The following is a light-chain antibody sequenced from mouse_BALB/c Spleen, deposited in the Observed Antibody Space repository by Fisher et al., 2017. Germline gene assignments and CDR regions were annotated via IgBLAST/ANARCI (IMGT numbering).Light chain of an antibody. J-gene: IGKJ5*01. CDR1: SSVSSSY. CDR2: RTS. V-gene: IGKV4-74*01. CDR3: HQYHRSPPT. Sequence: IVLTQSPAIMSASPGEKVTLTCSASSSVSSSYLYWYQQKPGSSPKLWIYRTSNLASGVPARFSGSGSGTSYSLTISSMEAEDAATYYCHQYHRSPPTFGAGTKLELK.